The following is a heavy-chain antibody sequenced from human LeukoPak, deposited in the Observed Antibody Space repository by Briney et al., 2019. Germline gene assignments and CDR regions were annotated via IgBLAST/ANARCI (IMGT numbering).Heavy chain of an antibody. CDR1: GVSISSYY. J-gene: IGHJ4*02. D-gene: IGHD6-6*01. V-gene: IGHV4-59*08. CDR3: ARVLEYSSSPRSYYFDY. CDR2: IYYSGST. Sequence: PSETLSLTCTVSGVSISSYYWSWIRQPPGKGLEWIGYIYYSGSTNYNPSLKSRVTISVDTSKNHFSLKLSSVTAADTAVYYCARVLEYSSSPRSYYFDYWGQGTLVTVSS.